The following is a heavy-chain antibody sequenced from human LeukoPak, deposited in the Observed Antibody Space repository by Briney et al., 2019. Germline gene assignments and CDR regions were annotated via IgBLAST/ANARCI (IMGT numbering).Heavy chain of an antibody. D-gene: IGHD2-2*01. J-gene: IGHJ3*02. V-gene: IGHV3-49*04. CDR1: GFTFGDYA. Sequence: PGGSLRLSCTASGFTFGDYAMSWVRQAPGKGLEWVGFIRSKAYGGTTEYAASEKGRFTISRDDSKSIAYLQMNSLKTEDTAVYYCTRVIHCSSTSCPSLGAFDIWGQGTMVTVSS. CDR3: TRVIHCSSTSCPSLGAFDI. CDR2: IRSKAYGGTT.